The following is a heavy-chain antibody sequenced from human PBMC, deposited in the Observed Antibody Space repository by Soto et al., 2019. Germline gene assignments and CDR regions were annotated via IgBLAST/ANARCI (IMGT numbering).Heavy chain of an antibody. J-gene: IGHJ6*03. Sequence: ASVNVSCKASGYTFSGYYMHWVRQAPGQGLEWMGWINPNSGGTNYAQKFQGWVTMTRDTSISTAYMELSRLRSDDTAVYYCARGAVAAAGTPFYYYYMDVWGKGTTVTVSS. D-gene: IGHD6-13*01. CDR2: INPNSGGT. CDR1: GYTFSGYY. CDR3: ARGAVAAAGTPFYYYYMDV. V-gene: IGHV1-2*04.